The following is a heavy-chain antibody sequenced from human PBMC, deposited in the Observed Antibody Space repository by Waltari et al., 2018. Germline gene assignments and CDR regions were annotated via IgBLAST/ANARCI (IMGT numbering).Heavy chain of an antibody. CDR3: ASFTTKTH. J-gene: IGHJ4*02. D-gene: IGHD1-1*01. CDR1: GFTVSNND. CDR2: IYSGGST. V-gene: IGHV3-53*01. Sequence: EVQLVESGGGLIQPGGSLRLSCSASGFTVSNNDMSWVSQAPGKGLEWVSLIYSGGSTYYADSVKGRFTISRDNSRNTLYLQMNSLRAEDTAVYYCASFTTKTHWGQGTLVTVSS.